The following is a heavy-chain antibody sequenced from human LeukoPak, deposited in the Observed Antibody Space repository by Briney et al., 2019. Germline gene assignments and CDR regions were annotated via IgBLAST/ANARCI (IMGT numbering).Heavy chain of an antibody. CDR2: ISAYNGNT. D-gene: IGHD2-2*01. CDR1: GYTFTSYG. CDR3: ARDIGPSSTYYNYYGMDV. Sequence: ASVKVSCTASGYTFTSYGISWVRQAPGQGLEWMGWISAYNGNTNYAQKLQGRVTMTTDTSTSTAYMELRSLRSDDTAVYYCARDIGPSSTYYNYYGMDVWGQGTTVTVSS. V-gene: IGHV1-18*01. J-gene: IGHJ6*02.